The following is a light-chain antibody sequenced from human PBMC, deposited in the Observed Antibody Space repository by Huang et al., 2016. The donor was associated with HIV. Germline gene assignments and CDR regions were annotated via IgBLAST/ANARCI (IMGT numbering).Light chain of an antibody. Sequence: EIVMTQSPLSLPVSPGQPASISCTSSPNLLHSSGHNRLDWYLQKPGQSPQLLIFLTSNRASGVPDKFTGSGSGSNFTLSINKVQPDDVGIYYCMQGLQTPPTFGQGTKLEI. V-gene: IGKV2-28*01. CDR2: LTS. CDR1: PNLLHSSGHNR. CDR3: MQGLQTPPT. J-gene: IGKJ2*01.